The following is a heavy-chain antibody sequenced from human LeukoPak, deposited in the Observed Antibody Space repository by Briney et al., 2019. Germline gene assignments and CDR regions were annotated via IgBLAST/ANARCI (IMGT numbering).Heavy chain of an antibody. Sequence: ASVKVSCKASGYTFTGYYMHWVRQAPGQGLEWMGLISTYNDNTNYAQKFQGRVTMTTDTSTSTAYMELRSLRCDDTAVYYCARQSTRLFNTGSYYPPPAYDYWGQGTLVIVSS. CDR2: ISTYNDNT. D-gene: IGHD1-26*01. V-gene: IGHV1-18*04. CDR3: ARQSTRLFNTGSYYPPPAYDY. J-gene: IGHJ4*02. CDR1: GYTFTGYY.